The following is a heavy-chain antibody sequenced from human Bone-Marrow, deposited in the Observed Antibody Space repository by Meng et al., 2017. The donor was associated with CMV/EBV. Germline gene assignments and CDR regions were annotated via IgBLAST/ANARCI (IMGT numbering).Heavy chain of an antibody. CDR2: IYSGGSST. Sequence: GGSLRLSCAASGFTFSSYAMSWVRQAPGKGLEWVSVIYSGGSSTYYADSVKGRFTISRDNSKNTLYLQMNSLRAEDTAVYYCAKKEAAAGVFYYGMDVWGQGTTVTASS. V-gene: IGHV3-23*03. CDR1: GFTFSSYA. CDR3: AKKEAAAGVFYYGMDV. J-gene: IGHJ6*02. D-gene: IGHD6-13*01.